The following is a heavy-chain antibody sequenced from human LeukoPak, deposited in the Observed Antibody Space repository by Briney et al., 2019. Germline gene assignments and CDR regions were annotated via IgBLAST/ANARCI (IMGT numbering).Heavy chain of an antibody. D-gene: IGHD3-9*01. CDR3: AKGGFDWLLSY. CDR1: GFTFSSYG. Sequence: GRSLRLSCAASGFTFSSYGMRWVRQAPGKGLEWVAVISYDGSNKYYADSVKGRFTISRDNSKNTLYLQMNSLRAEDTAVYYCAKGGFDWLLSYWGQGTLVTVSS. V-gene: IGHV3-30*18. J-gene: IGHJ4*02. CDR2: ISYDGSNK.